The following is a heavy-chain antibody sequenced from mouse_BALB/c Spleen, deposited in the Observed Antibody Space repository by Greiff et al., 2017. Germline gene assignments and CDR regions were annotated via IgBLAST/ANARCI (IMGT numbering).Heavy chain of an antibody. V-gene: IGHV5-9-3*01. Sequence: EVQLVESGGGLVKPGGSLKLSCAASGFTFSSYAMSWVRQTPEKRLEWVATISSGGSYTYYPDSVKGRFTISRDNAKNTLYLQMSSLRSGDTAMYYCARHAITTVFDYWGQGTTLTVSS. CDR1: GFTFSSYA. D-gene: IGHD1-1*01. CDR2: ISSGGSYT. CDR3: ARHAITTVFDY. J-gene: IGHJ2*01.